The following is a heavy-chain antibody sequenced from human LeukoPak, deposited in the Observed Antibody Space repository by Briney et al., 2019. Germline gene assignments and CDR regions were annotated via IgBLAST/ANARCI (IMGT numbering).Heavy chain of an antibody. CDR1: GFTFSRYY. V-gene: IGHV3-7*01. Sequence: GGSLRLSCVASGFTFSRYYMSWVRQVPGKGLEWVANINEAGSGKYYVDSVKGRFTISRDNARSSLFLQMDSLTIEDTGIYYCAKHVENPGFSSHWGQGTLVTVSS. D-gene: IGHD6-19*01. CDR2: INEAGSGK. J-gene: IGHJ4*02. CDR3: AKHVENPGFSSH.